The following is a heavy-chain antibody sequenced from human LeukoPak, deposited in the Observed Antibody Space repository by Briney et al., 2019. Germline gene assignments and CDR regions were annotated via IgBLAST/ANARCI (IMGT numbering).Heavy chain of an antibody. J-gene: IGHJ4*02. CDR3: ARDYSSSSLDY. CDR1: GITFSIYT. CDR2: IGSTSSYI. Sequence: PGGSLRLSCAASGITFSIYTMNWVRQAPGKGLEWVSSIGSTSSYIYYADSVKGRFTISRDNAKNSLYPQMDSLRAEDTAVYYCARDYSSSSLDYWGQGTLVTVSS. V-gene: IGHV3-21*01. D-gene: IGHD6-6*01.